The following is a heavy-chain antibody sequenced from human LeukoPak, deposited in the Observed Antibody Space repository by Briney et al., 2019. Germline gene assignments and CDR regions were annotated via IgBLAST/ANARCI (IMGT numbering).Heavy chain of an antibody. V-gene: IGHV1-46*01. Sequence: GASVKVSCKASGYTFTKYYMHWVRQAPGQGLEWMGIINSSGGSTSYTQKSQGRVTMTGDTSTSTVYMELSSLRSEDTAVYYCARTYGDDDYWGQGTLVTVSS. CDR2: INSSGGST. CDR1: GYTFTKYY. CDR3: ARTYGDDDY. D-gene: IGHD4-17*01. J-gene: IGHJ4*02.